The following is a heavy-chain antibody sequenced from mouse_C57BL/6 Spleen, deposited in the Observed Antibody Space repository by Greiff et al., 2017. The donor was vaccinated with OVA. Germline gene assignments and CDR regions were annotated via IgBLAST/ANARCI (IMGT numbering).Heavy chain of an antibody. Sequence: EVMLVESGGGLVKPGGSLKLSCAASGFTFSSYAMSWVRQTPEKRLEWVATISDGGSYTYYPDNVKGRFTISRDNAKNNLYLQMSHLKSEDTAMYYCARYYYGSSVYWYFDVWGTGTTVTVSS. D-gene: IGHD1-1*01. CDR1: GFTFSSYA. V-gene: IGHV5-4*03. CDR2: ISDGGSYT. J-gene: IGHJ1*03. CDR3: ARYYYGSSVYWYFDV.